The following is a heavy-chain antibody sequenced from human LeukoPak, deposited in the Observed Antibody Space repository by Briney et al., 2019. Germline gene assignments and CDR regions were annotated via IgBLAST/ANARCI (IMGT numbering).Heavy chain of an antibody. CDR2: ISGSGGST. D-gene: IGHD5-12*01. V-gene: IGHV3-23*01. CDR1: GFTFSSCG. J-gene: IGHJ4*02. Sequence: GGSLRLSCAASGFTFSSCGMSWVRQAPGKGLEWVSAISGSGGSTYYADSVKGRFTISRDNSKNTLYLQMNGLRVEDTAIYFCAGAYSAYDPFDYWGQGILVTVSS. CDR3: AGAYSAYDPFDY.